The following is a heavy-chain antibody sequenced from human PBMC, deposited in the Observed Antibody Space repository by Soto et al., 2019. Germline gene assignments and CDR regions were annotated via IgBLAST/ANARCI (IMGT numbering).Heavy chain of an antibody. V-gene: IGHV1-3*01. Sequence: ASVTVSCQASGYTFTGYAMHRLRQAQGQRLEGMGWVNAGNGNTKYSQQFHGRVTSNRDTAASTAYMVLSSLRSEDTAVYYCARGRYCSCGSCYSGWFDPWGQGTLVTVSS. CDR3: ARGRYCSCGSCYSGWFDP. J-gene: IGHJ5*02. D-gene: IGHD2-15*01. CDR1: GYTFTGYA. CDR2: VNAGNGNT.